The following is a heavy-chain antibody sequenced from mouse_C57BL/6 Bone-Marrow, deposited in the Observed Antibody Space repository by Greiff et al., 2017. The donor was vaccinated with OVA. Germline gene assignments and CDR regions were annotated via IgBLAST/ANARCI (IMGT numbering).Heavy chain of an antibody. CDR2: INPGSGGT. CDR3: ARKEDYYFDY. CDR1: GYAFTNYL. Sequence: VQLQQSGAELVRPGTSVKVSCKASGYAFTNYLIEWVKQRPGQGLEWIGVINPGSGGTNYNEKFKGKATLTADKSSSTAYMQLSSLTSEDSAVYFCARKEDYYFDYWGQGTTLTVSS. J-gene: IGHJ2*01. V-gene: IGHV1-54*01.